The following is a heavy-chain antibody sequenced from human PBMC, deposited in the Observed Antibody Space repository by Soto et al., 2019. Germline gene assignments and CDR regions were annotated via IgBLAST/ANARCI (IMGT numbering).Heavy chain of an antibody. D-gene: IGHD3-16*02. CDR3: ARRVTFGGVIVKRRAFDI. J-gene: IGHJ3*02. Sequence: QVQLVQSGAEVKKPGPSVKVSCKASGYTFTSYDINWVRQATGQGLEWMGWMNPNSGNTGYAQKFQGRVTMTRNTSISTAYMELSSLRSEDTAVYYCARRVTFGGVIVKRRAFDIWGQGTMVTVSS. V-gene: IGHV1-8*01. CDR2: MNPNSGNT. CDR1: GYTFTSYD.